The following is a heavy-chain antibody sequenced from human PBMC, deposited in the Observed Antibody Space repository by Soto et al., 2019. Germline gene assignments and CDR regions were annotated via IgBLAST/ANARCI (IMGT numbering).Heavy chain of an antibody. CDR3: AKDRGYCDSSSCYLGHSFDI. CDR2: IAHDGRSK. V-gene: IGHV3-30*18. D-gene: IGHD2-2*01. Sequence: QVQLVESGGGVVHPGRSLRLSCAASGFTFSTFGIHWVRQAPGKGLEWVAVIAHDGRSKFYGDSVKGRFTISRDNSKNKLSLEMNSLRAEDTAVYYCAKDRGYCDSSSCYLGHSFDIWGQGTMVSVSS. J-gene: IGHJ3*02. CDR1: GFTFSTFG.